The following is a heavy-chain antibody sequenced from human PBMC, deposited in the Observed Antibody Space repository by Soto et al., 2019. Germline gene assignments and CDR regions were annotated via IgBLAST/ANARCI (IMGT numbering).Heavy chain of an antibody. CDR3: ARDNDRPQLGGNYYYILDV. CDR2: IMPIFRTP. Sequence: QVQLEQSGAEVKKPGSSVKVSCKASGGTFRNSAISWVRKAPGQGLEWMGGIMPIFRTPDYSQKFQGRVTITADESTSTAYIELSGLRSDDTAVYYCARDNDRPQLGGNYYYILDVWGQGTTVTVSS. D-gene: IGHD1-1*01. J-gene: IGHJ6*02. CDR1: GGTFRNSA. V-gene: IGHV1-69*12.